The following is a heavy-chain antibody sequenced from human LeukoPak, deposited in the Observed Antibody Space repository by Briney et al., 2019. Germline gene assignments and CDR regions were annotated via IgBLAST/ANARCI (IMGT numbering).Heavy chain of an antibody. CDR1: GYTFTSYD. D-gene: IGHD1-26*01. Sequence: ASVKVSCKASGYTFTSYDIIWVRQATGQGLEWMGWMNPNSGHTGYAQKFQGRVTMTTDTSTSTAYMELRSLRSDDTAVYYCARGSSGSYYGPIHYFDYWGQGTLVTVSS. J-gene: IGHJ4*02. CDR2: MNPNSGHT. CDR3: ARGSSGSYYGPIHYFDY. V-gene: IGHV1-8*01.